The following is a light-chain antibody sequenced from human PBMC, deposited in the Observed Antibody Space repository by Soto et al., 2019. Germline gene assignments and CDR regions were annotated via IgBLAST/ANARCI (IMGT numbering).Light chain of an antibody. CDR1: QGISNY. J-gene: IGKJ4*01. V-gene: IGKV1-27*01. CDR2: AAS. CDR3: QKYNSALT. Sequence: DIQMTQSPSSLSASVGDRVTITCRASQGISNYLAWYQQKPGKVPKLLIYAASTLQSGVPSRFSGSGSGTDFTLTISRLQPEDVATYYCQKYNSALTFGGGTKVDIK.